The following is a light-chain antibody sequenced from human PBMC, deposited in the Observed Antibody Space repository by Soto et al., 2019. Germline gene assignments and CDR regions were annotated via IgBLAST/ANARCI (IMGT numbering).Light chain of an antibody. J-gene: IGLJ1*01. Sequence: SCLAQPRSVAGSPGQSVTSSCTGTSSDVGAYNYVSWYQQRPGKAPRLMIYDVTKRRSGVPDRFSGSKSGNTASLTNSGLQAEDEADYYCCSYASRYTTYVFGSGTKGTGL. V-gene: IGLV2-11*01. CDR3: CSYASRYTTYV. CDR2: DVT. CDR1: SSDVGAYNY.